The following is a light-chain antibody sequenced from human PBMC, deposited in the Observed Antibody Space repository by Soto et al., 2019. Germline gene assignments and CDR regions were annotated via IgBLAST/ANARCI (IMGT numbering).Light chain of an antibody. V-gene: IGKV1-5*01. CDR3: QKYNSAPLT. CDR1: QSLSSR. J-gene: IGKJ4*01. Sequence: IQMTQSPSTLSTYVGDRVTITCRASQSLSSRLAWYQQIPGKAPKLLIYDAFSLQSGVPSRFSGSGSGTDFTLTISSLQPEDVAAYYCQKYNSAPLTFGGGTKVDIK. CDR2: DAF.